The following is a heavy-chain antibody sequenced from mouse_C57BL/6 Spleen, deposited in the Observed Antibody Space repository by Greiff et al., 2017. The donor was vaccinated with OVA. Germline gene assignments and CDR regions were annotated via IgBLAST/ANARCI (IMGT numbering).Heavy chain of an antibody. J-gene: IGHJ4*01. CDR2: INPNYGTT. D-gene: IGHD2-3*01. CDR3: ARSHDGYYVDAMDY. CDR1: GYSFTDYN. Sequence: VQLKESGPELVKPGASVKISCKASGYSFTDYNMNWVKQSNGKSLEWIGVINPNYGTTSYNQKFKGKATLTVDQSSSTAYMQLNSLTSEDSAVYYCARSHDGYYVDAMDYWGQGTSVTVSS. V-gene: IGHV1-39*01.